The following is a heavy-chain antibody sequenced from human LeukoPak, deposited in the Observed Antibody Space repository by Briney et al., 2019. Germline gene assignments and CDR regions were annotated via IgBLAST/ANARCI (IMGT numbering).Heavy chain of an antibody. CDR1: GFTFSSYS. CDR2: ISSSSSYI. Sequence: GGSLRLSCAASGFTFSSYSMNWVRQAPGKGLEWVSSISSSSSYIYYADSVKGRFTISRDNAKNSLYLQMNSLRAEDTAVYYCARDRPLWVVVPAASWFDPWGQGTLVTVSS. V-gene: IGHV3-21*01. J-gene: IGHJ5*02. CDR3: ARDRPLWVVVPAASWFDP. D-gene: IGHD2-2*01.